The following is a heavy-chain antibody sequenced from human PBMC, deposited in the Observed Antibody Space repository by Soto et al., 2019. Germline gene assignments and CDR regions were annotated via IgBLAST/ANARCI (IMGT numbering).Heavy chain of an antibody. D-gene: IGHD6-13*01. V-gene: IGHV1-8*01. Sequence: ASVKVSCKASGYTFTSYDSNWVRQATGQGLEWMGWMNPNSGNTGYAQKFQGRVTMTRNTSISTAYMELSSLRSEDTAVYYCARPWRIAAAGTEAFDIWGQGTMVTVSS. CDR3: ARPWRIAAAGTEAFDI. CDR2: MNPNSGNT. J-gene: IGHJ3*02. CDR1: GYTFTSYD.